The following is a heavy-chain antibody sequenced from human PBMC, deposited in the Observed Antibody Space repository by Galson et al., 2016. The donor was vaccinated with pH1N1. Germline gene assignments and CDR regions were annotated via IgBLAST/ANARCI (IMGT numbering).Heavy chain of an antibody. V-gene: IGHV3-9*01. D-gene: IGHD3-10*01. CDR3: AKNRGYGSGSYGSRMDV. Sequence: SLRLSCAASGFKFDTFGMHWVRQAPGKGLEWVSGISWNSGSIGYADSVKGRFTISRDNAKNSLYLQMNSLRAEDTALYYCAKNRGYGSGSYGSRMDVWGQGTTVTVSS. CDR1: GFKFDTFG. J-gene: IGHJ6*02. CDR2: ISWNSGSI.